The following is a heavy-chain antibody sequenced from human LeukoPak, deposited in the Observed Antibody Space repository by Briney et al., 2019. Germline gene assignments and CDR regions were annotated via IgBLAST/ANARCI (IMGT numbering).Heavy chain of an antibody. CDR3: AKFGGTVTNHDAFAI. CDR1: GFTFSSYG. Sequence: PGGSLRLSCAASGFTFSSYGMHWVRQAPGKGLEWVAVISYDGSNKYYADSVKGRFTISRDNSKNTLYLQMNSLRAEDTAVYYCAKFGGTVTNHDAFAIWGQGTMVTVSS. D-gene: IGHD4-17*01. J-gene: IGHJ3*02. V-gene: IGHV3-30*18. CDR2: ISYDGSNK.